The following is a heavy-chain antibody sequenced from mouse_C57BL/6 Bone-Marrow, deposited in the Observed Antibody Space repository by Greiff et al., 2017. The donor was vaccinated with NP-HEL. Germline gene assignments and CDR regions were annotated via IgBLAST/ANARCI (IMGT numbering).Heavy chain of an antibody. J-gene: IGHJ3*01. D-gene: IGHD4-1*01. CDR3: TTGACFAY. CDR2: IRLKSDNYAT. Sequence: EVQVVESGGGLVQPGGSMKLSCVASGFTFSNYWMNWVRQSPEKGLEWVAQIRLKSDNYATHYAVSVKGRLTISRDDSKNRVYLQMNNLRAEDTGIDYCTTGACFAYWGQGTLVTVSA. V-gene: IGHV6-3*01. CDR1: GFTFSNYW.